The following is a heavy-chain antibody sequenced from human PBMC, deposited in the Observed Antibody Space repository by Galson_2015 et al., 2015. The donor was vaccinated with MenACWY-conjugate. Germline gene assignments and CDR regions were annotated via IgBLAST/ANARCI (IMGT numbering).Heavy chain of an antibody. CDR2: ISSTSDTI. Sequence: SLRLSCAASGFSVSFYTMNWVRQAPGKGLEWVSYISSTSDTIYYADSVKGRFTISRDNAKNSLYLQISSLRAEDTAVYYCARDYRPVDYWGQGTLVTVSS. J-gene: IGHJ4*02. CDR1: GFSVSFYT. CDR3: ARDYRPVDY. D-gene: IGHD3-16*02. V-gene: IGHV3-48*04.